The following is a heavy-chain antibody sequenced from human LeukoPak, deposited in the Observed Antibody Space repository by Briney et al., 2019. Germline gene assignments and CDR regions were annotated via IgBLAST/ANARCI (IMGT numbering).Heavy chain of an antibody. CDR1: VYTFTSYD. Sequence: GASVKVSCKASVYTFTSYDINCVRQATGHGLEGRGWINPNSSGTNYAQKFQGRVTMTRDTTISTAYMELSRLLWHHTAVYYCARDPMVRGVTAYYFYCWGQAGMVSVS. D-gene: IGHD3-10*01. CDR2: INPNSSGT. J-gene: IGHJ4*02. V-gene: IGHV1-2*02. CDR3: ARDPMVRGVTAYYFYC.